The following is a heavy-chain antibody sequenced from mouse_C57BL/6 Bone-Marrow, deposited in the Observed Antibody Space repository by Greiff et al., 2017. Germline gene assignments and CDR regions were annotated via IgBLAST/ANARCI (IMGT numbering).Heavy chain of an antibody. J-gene: IGHJ2*01. Sequence: SGPVLVKPGASVKMSCKASGYTFTDYYMNWVKQSHGKSLEWIGVINPYNGGTSYNQKFKGKATLTVDKSSSTAYMELNSLTSEDSAVYYCARENYGTDYFDYWGQGTTLTVSS. CDR3: ARENYGTDYFDY. CDR2: INPYNGGT. D-gene: IGHD1-1*01. CDR1: GYTFTDYY. V-gene: IGHV1-19*01.